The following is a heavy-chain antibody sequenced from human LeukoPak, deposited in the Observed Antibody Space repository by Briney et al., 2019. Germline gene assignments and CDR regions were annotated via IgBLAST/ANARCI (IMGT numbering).Heavy chain of an antibody. D-gene: IGHD3-10*01. Sequence: SETLSLTCTVSGGSISSYYWSWIRQPPGKGLEWIGYIYYSGSTNYNPSLKSRVTISVDTSKNQFSLKLSSVTAADTAVYYCAGGPYYGSASGYFDYWGQGTLVTVSS. V-gene: IGHV4-59*01. CDR1: GGSISSYY. J-gene: IGHJ4*02. CDR3: AGGPYYGSASGYFDY. CDR2: IYYSGST.